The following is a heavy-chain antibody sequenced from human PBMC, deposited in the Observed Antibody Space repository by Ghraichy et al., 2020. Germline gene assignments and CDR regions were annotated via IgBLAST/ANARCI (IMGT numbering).Heavy chain of an antibody. CDR3: ARDFFGQSGQHPVYYYYGMDV. V-gene: IGHV6-1*01. J-gene: IGHJ6*02. CDR2: TYYRSKWYN. D-gene: IGHD3-3*01. CDR1: GDSVSSNSAA. Sequence: SETLSLTCAISGDSVSSNSAAWNWIRQSPSRGLEWLGRTYYRSKWYNDYAVSVKSRITINPDTSKNQFSLQLNSVTPEDTAVYYCARDFFGQSGQHPVYYYYGMDVWGQGTTVTVSS.